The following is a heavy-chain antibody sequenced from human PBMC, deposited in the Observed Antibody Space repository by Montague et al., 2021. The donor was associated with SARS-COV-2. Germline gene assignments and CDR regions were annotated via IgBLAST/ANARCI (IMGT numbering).Heavy chain of an antibody. CDR1: GFTFNTYT. D-gene: IGHD2-2*01. J-gene: IGHJ4*02. Sequence: SLRLSLSASGFTFNTYTMTWVRQAPGKGLEWVSSISGGGDITYYADSVQGRFTISRDNSKNTLYLQMNSLRAEDTALYFCAKGEVGYCISTSCYSVYWGQGTLVTVSS. V-gene: IGHV3-23*01. CDR2: ISGGGDIT. CDR3: AKGEVGYCISTSCYSVY.